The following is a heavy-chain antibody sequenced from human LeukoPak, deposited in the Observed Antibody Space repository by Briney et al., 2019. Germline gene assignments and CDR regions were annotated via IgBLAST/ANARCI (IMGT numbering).Heavy chain of an antibody. CDR1: GFTFSHYA. D-gene: IGHD5-18*01. J-gene: IGHJ3*02. Sequence: GGSLRLSCAASGFTFSHYALHWVRQVSGRGLEWVAGISYDGVDKYYPNSGEGRFTISRDNSKNTLFLEVKSLRVEDTAVYYCAKEVDTVMDWTNDAFDMWGQGTMVTVSP. V-gene: IGHV3-30*04. CDR3: AKEVDTVMDWTNDAFDM. CDR2: ISYDGVDK.